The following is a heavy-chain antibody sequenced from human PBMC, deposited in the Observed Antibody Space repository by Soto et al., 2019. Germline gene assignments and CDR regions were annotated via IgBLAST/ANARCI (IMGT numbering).Heavy chain of an antibody. J-gene: IGHJ6*03. CDR3: GRIYRGGWANNILLYFDCFPPGASKGRAG. CDR1: GFTFSSYA. Sequence: PGGSLRLSCAASGFTFSSYAMHWVRQAPGKGLEWVAVISYDGSNKYYADSVKGRFTISRDNSKNTLYLQMNSLRAEDTAVYYCGRIYRGGWANNILLYFDCFPPGASKGRAGGAKGTRATVP. V-gene: IGHV3-30-3*01. CDR2: ISYDGSNK. D-gene: IGHD3-9*01.